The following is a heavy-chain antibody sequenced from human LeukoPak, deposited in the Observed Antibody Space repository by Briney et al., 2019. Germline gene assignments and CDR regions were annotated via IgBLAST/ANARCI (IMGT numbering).Heavy chain of an antibody. J-gene: IGHJ4*02. CDR3: ARATTGWLAKYYFDY. Sequence: SETLSLTCAVYGGSFSGYYWSWIRQPPGKGLVWIGEINHSGSTNYNPSLKSRVTISVDTSKNQFSLKLSSVTAADTAVYYCARATTGWLAKYYFDYWGQGTLVTVSS. D-gene: IGHD6-19*01. V-gene: IGHV4-34*01. CDR2: INHSGST. CDR1: GGSFSGYY.